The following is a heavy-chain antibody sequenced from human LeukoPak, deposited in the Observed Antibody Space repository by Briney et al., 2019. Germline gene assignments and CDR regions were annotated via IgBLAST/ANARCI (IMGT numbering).Heavy chain of an antibody. J-gene: IGHJ2*01. V-gene: IGHV3-9*01. CDR2: ISLYSGRI. CDR1: LLTFDDYV. D-gene: IGHD3-22*01. CDR3: AKDVTPKFDYYNTTELLPRYFDL. Sequence: SLRLSCAASLLTFDDYVMHWVGQAAGKDGEGVCGISLYSGRIGYADAVEGRFTIARDNTKHSLYLQMNSLRAQDTDLYYCAKDVTPKFDYYNTTELLPRYFDLWGRGTLVTVSS.